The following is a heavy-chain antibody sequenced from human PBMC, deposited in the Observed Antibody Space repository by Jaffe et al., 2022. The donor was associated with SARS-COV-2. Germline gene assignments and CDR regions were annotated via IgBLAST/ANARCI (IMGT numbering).Heavy chain of an antibody. J-gene: IGHJ6*02. V-gene: IGHV1-69*01. CDR3: ARADYDILTDYPTHPLYYYYYGMDV. CDR2: IIPIFGTA. D-gene: IGHD3-9*01. CDR1: GGTFSSYA. Sequence: QVQLVQSGAEVKKPGSSVKVSCKASGGTFSSYAISWVRQAPGQGLEWMGGIIPIFGTANYAQKFQGRVTITADESTSTAYMELSSLRSEDTAVYYCARADYDILTDYPTHPLYYYYYGMDVWGQGTTVTVSS.